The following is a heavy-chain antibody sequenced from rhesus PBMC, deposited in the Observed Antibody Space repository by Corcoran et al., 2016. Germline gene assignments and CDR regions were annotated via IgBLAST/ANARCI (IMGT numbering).Heavy chain of an antibody. Sequence: QVQLQESGPGLVKPSETLSLTCAVSGYSISSGYYWGWIRQPPGKGLEGIGSIYGRGWSNYLNPSLEGRVTLSVNTSKSPFSLKLSVGTAADTAVYYCARVGSSWSEWDTVGTEWYFDLWGPGTPITISS. D-gene: IGHD5-42*01. CDR2: IYGRGWSN. CDR3: ARVGSSWSEWDTVGTEWYFDL. CDR1: GYSISSGYY. J-gene: IGHJ2*01. V-gene: IGHV4S14*01.